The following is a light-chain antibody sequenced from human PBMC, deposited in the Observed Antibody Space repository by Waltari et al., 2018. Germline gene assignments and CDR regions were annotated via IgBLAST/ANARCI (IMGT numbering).Light chain of an antibody. J-gene: IGKJ4*01. CDR1: QSVSSSY. CDR3: QQYYGTPLT. V-gene: IGKV3-20*01. Sequence: EIVLTQSPGTLSLSPGEGATLSCRASQSVSSSYLAWYQQKPGQAPRLLIYGASNRGTDIPDRFTGSGSGTDFTLTINRLEPEDFAVYYCQQYYGTPLTFGGGTRVEIK. CDR2: GAS.